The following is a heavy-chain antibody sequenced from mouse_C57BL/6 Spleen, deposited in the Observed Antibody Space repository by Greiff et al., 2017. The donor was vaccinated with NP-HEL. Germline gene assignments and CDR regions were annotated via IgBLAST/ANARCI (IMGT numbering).Heavy chain of an antibody. CDR2: IDPETGGT. CDR3: TREAPPFDY. Sequence: ESGAELVRPGASVTLSCKASGYTFTDYEMHWVKQTPVHGLEWIGAIDPETGGTAYNQKFKGKAILTADKSSSTAYMELRSLTSEDSAVYYCTREAPPFDYWGQGTTLTVSS. V-gene: IGHV1-15*01. CDR1: GYTFTDYE. J-gene: IGHJ2*01.